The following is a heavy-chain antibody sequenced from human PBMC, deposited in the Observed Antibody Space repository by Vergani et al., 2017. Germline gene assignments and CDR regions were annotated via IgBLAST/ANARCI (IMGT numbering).Heavy chain of an antibody. CDR3: GRVADFYGLGSRLLDL. J-gene: IGHJ5*02. V-gene: IGHV4-59*01. CDR2: MYHSGST. CDR1: GSSMSGYY. D-gene: IGHD3-10*01. Sequence: QVRLQESGPGLVKLSETLSLTCSVSGSSMSGYYWSWIRQPPGKELEWIGYMYHSGSTNYNPSLETRVTISGDTSKNQFSLKLNSVTAADTAVYYCGRVADFYGLGSRLLDLWGQGILVTVSS.